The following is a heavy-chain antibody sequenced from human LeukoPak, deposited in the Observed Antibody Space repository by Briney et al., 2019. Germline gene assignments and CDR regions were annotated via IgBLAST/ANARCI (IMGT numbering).Heavy chain of an antibody. J-gene: IGHJ3*02. Sequence: PGGSLRLSCAASGFTFSDYDMSWIRQAPGKGLEWVSDISSSGSNIYYADSVKGRFTISRDNSKNTLYLQMNSLRAEDTAVYYCARDLGNIWGQETIVTVSS. V-gene: IGHV3-11*01. CDR2: ISSSGSNI. CDR1: GFTFSDYD. CDR3: ARDLGNI.